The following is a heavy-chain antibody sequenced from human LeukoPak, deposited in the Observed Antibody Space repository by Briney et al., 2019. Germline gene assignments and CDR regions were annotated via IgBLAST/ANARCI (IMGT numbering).Heavy chain of an antibody. Sequence: SETLSLTCTVSGGSISSYYWSWIRQPPGRGLEWIGYIYYSGSTNYNPSLKSRVTISVDTSKNQFSLKLSSVTAADTAVYYCARCLFDAFDIWGQGTMVTVSS. CDR2: IYYSGST. V-gene: IGHV4-59*08. CDR1: GGSISSYY. J-gene: IGHJ3*02. CDR3: ARCLFDAFDI.